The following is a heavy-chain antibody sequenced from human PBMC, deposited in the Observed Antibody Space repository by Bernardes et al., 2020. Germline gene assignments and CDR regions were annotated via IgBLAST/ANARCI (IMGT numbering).Heavy chain of an antibody. J-gene: IGHJ4*02. CDR1: GFTFSGYT. Sequence: GGSLRLSCAASGFTFSGYTMSWVRQAPGKGLEWVSAIRENGDTTYYADSVKGRFTISRDNSKNTLYLQMNSLGDEDTAVYYCAKDAAPPGQMFDYWGQGNLVTVSS. CDR2: IRENGDTT. CDR3: AKDAAPPGQMFDY. V-gene: IGHV3-23*01. D-gene: IGHD6-25*01.